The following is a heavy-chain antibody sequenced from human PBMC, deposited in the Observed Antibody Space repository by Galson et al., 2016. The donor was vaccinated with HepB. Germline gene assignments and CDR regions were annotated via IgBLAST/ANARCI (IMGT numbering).Heavy chain of an antibody. CDR1: GDSVSSKNVA. J-gene: IGHJ6*02. Sequence: CAISGDSVSSKNVAWNWIRQSPSRGLEWLGGPYSMSKWHVDYAVCVKRRITINPDTSKNQFSLHLNSVPPDDTAVYYCARATSALRGGWRTLAPRFYYNGMDVWGQGTTVTVSS. V-gene: IGHV6-1*01. D-gene: IGHD6-19*01. CDR3: ARATSALRGGWRTLAPRFYYNGMDV. CDR2: PYSMSKWHV.